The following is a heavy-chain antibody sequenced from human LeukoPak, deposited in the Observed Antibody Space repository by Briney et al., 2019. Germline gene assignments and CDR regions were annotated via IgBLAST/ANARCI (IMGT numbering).Heavy chain of an antibody. CDR1: GGSISSYY. Sequence: SETLSLTCTVSGGSISSYYWSWIRQPPGKGLEWIGYIYYSGYTNYNPSLKSRVTISVDTSKNQFSLKLSSVTAADTAVYYCAREKLLWFGSMDVWGKGTTVTISS. D-gene: IGHD3-10*01. V-gene: IGHV4-59*12. J-gene: IGHJ6*03. CDR2: IYYSGYT. CDR3: AREKLLWFGSMDV.